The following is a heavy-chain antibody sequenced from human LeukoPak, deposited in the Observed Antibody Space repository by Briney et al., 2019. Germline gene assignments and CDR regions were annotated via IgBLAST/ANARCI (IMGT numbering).Heavy chain of an antibody. D-gene: IGHD5/OR15-5a*01. V-gene: IGHV4-4*07. CDR3: ASAGSTDAFDI. Sequence: SETLSLTCTVSGGSISSYYWSWIRQPAGKGLEWIGHIYPSGSTNYNPSLKSRVTMSIDTSKNQYSLRLSSVTAADTAVYYCASAGSTDAFDIWGQGTMVTVSS. CDR1: GGSISSYY. CDR2: IYPSGST. J-gene: IGHJ3*02.